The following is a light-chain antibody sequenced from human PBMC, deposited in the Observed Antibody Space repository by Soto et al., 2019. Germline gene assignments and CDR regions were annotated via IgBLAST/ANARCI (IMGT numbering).Light chain of an antibody. V-gene: IGLV1-51*01. J-gene: IGLJ2*01. CDR2: DNN. Sequence: QSVLTQPPSVSAAPGQKVTISCSGSSSNIANNYVSWYQQLPGTAPKLLIYDNNKRSSGIPDRFSGSKSGTSATLGITGLQTGDEADYYCGTWDSSLTAGVFGGGTKLTVL. CDR1: SSNIANNY. CDR3: GTWDSSLTAGV.